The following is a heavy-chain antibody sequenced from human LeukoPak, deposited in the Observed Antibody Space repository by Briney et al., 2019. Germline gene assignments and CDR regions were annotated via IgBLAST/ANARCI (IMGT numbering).Heavy chain of an antibody. V-gene: IGHV3-48*03. Sequence: GGSLRLSCAASGFTFSSYEMIWVRQAPGKGLEWVSYIRSSGSTIYYADSVKGRFTISRDNSKNTLYLQMNSLRAEDTAVYYCAKGSITMVRGVIKAFDIWGQGTMVTVSS. CDR1: GFTFSSYE. J-gene: IGHJ3*02. CDR2: IRSSGSTI. CDR3: AKGSITMVRGVIKAFDI. D-gene: IGHD3-10*01.